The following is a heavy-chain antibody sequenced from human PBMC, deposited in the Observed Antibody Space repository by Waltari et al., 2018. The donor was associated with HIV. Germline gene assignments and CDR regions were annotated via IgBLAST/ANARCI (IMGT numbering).Heavy chain of an antibody. CDR1: GFTFSRYA. V-gene: IGHV3-23*01. CDR2: VRGSGCST. J-gene: IGHJ4*02. CDR3: AKGGLGSPPDY. D-gene: IGHD3-10*01. Sequence: EVQLLESGGGLVQPGGSLRLSCAASGFTFSRYAMSWVRQAPGKGLEWVSVVRGSGCSTCDADSVKGRFTISRDNSKNTLYLQMNSLRAEDTAVYYCAKGGLGSPPDYWGEGTLVTVSS.